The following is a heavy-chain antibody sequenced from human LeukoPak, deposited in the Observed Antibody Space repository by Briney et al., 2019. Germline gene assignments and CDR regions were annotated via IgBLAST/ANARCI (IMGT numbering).Heavy chain of an antibody. CDR1: GFPFSSYA. Sequence: GGSLRLSCSASGFPFSSYAMHWVRQAPGKGLEYVSAISDSGGSTYYADSVKGRFTISRDNANNSLYLQMNSLRAEDTAVYYCARDQRFGHFDSWGQGTLVTVSS. V-gene: IGHV3-64*04. CDR3: ARDQRFGHFDS. J-gene: IGHJ4*02. CDR2: ISDSGGST. D-gene: IGHD3-10*01.